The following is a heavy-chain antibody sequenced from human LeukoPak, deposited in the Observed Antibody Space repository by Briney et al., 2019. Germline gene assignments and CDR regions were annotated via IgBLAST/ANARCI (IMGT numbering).Heavy chain of an antibody. D-gene: IGHD3-3*01. CDR1: GGSISSYY. J-gene: IGHJ4*01. CDR2: IYYSGST. CDR3: ARVTPYYDFWSGYYRPYYFDY. Sequence: PSETLSLTCTVSGGSISSYYWSWIRQPPGKGLEWIGNIYYSGSTNYNPSLKSRVTISVDTSKNQFSLKLSSVTAADTAVYYCARVTPYYDFWSGYYRPYYFDYWGQGTLVTVSS. V-gene: IGHV4-59*01.